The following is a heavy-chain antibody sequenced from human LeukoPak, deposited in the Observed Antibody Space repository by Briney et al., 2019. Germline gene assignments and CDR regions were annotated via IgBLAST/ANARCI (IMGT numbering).Heavy chain of an antibody. CDR3: TTGTYCSGGSCYPSFAH. V-gene: IGHV3-15*01. J-gene: IGHJ4*02. D-gene: IGHD2-15*01. Sequence: GGSLRLSCAASGFTFSNAWMSWVRQAPGKGLEWVGRIKSKTDGGTTDYAAPVKGRFTISRDDSKNTLYLQMNSLKTEDTAVYYCTTGTYCSGGSCYPSFAHWGQGTLVTVSS. CDR1: GFTFSNAW. CDR2: IKSKTDGGTT.